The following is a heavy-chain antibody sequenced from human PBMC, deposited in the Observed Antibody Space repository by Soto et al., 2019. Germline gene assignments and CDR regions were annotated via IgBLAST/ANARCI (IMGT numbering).Heavy chain of an antibody. CDR2: VSSSSSTI. CDR1: GFTFTNYA. J-gene: IGHJ4*02. CDR3: ARDFHDIVATFDY. Sequence: PGGSLRLSCAASGFTFTNYAMNWVRQAPGKGLEWVSYVSSSSSTIYYADSVKGRFTISRDNAKNSLYLQMNSLRAEDTAVYYCARDFHDIVATFDYWGQGTLVTVSS. V-gene: IGHV3-48*01. D-gene: IGHD5-12*01.